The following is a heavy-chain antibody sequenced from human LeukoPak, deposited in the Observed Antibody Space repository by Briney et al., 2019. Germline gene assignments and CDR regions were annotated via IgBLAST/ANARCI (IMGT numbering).Heavy chain of an antibody. D-gene: IGHD3-3*01. CDR2: INPSGGST. CDR1: GYTFTSYN. J-gene: IGHJ4*02. V-gene: IGHV1-46*01. Sequence: ASVKVSCMASGYTFTSYNMHWVRQAPGQGLEWMGIINPSGGSTSYAQKFQGRVTMTRDMSTSTVYMELSSLRSEDTAVYYCARDHYDFWSAYPSFDYWGQGTLVTVSS. CDR3: ARDHYDFWSAYPSFDY.